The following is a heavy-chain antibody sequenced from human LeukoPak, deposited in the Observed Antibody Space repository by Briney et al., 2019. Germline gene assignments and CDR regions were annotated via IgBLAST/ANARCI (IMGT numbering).Heavy chain of an antibody. V-gene: IGHV1-18*01. CDR1: GYTFTSYG. J-gene: IGHJ4*02. CDR3: ATHIQLWPYYFDY. Sequence: GASVKVSCKASGYTFTSYGISWVRQAPGQGLEWMGWISAYNGNTNYAQKLQGRVTMTTDTSTGTAYMELRSLRFDDTAVYYCATHIQLWPYYFDYWGQGTLVTVSS. CDR2: ISAYNGNT. D-gene: IGHD5-18*01.